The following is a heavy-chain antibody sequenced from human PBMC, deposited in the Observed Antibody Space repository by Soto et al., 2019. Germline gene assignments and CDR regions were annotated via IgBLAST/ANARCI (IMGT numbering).Heavy chain of an antibody. CDR2: IYYSGST. CDR3: ASAGDGHNYVVYYFVK. D-gene: IGHD2-21*01. CDR1: GGSISSYY. V-gene: IGHV4-59*13. J-gene: IGHJ4*01. Sequence: PSETLSLTCTVSGGSISSYYWSWIRQPPGKGLEWIGYIYYSGSTNYNPSLKSRVTISVDTSKSQFSLKLSSVTAADTAVYYCASAGDGHNYVVYYFVKWGQGTLVTVSS.